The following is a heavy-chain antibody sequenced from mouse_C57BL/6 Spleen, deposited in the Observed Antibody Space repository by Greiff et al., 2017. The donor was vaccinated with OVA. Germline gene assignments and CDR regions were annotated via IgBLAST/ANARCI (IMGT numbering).Heavy chain of an antibody. CDR1: GYTFTDYY. Sequence: EVQLQQSGPELVKPGASVKISCKASGYTFTDYYMNWVKQSPGKSLEWIGDINPNNGGTSYNQKFKGKATLTVDKSSSTAYMELRSLTSEDSAVYYCARSVTTVVAGALDYWGQGTSVTVSS. CDR2: INPNNGGT. CDR3: ARSVTTVVAGALDY. J-gene: IGHJ4*01. V-gene: IGHV1-26*01. D-gene: IGHD1-1*01.